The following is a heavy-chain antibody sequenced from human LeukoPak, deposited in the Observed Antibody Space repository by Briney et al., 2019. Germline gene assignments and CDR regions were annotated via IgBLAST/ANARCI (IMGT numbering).Heavy chain of an antibody. CDR1: GGSISSGSYY. CDR3: ARGRADIVVVPAALHDYSENYYYYMDV. CDR2: IYTSGST. V-gene: IGHV4-61*02. Sequence: PSETLSLTCTVSGGSISSGSYYWSWIRQPAGKGLEWIGRIYTSGSTNYNPSLKSRVTISVDTSKNQFSLKLSSVTAADTAVYYCARGRADIVVVPAALHDYSENYYYYMDVWGKGTTVTVSS. J-gene: IGHJ6*03. D-gene: IGHD2-2*01.